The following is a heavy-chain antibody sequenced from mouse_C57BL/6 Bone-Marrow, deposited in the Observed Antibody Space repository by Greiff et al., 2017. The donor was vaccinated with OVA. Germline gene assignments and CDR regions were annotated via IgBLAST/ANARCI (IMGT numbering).Heavy chain of an antibody. D-gene: IGHD2-4*01. J-gene: IGHJ2*01. CDR2: IWTGGGT. Sequence: VKVVESGPGLVAPSQSLSITCTVSGFSLTSYAISWVRQPPGKGLEWLGVIWTGGGTNYTSALKSRPSISKDNSKSQVFLKMNSLQTDDTASYYCAIYDYDGRGYYFDYWGQGTTLTVSS. CDR1: GFSLTSYA. V-gene: IGHV2-9-1*01. CDR3: AIYDYDGRGYYFDY.